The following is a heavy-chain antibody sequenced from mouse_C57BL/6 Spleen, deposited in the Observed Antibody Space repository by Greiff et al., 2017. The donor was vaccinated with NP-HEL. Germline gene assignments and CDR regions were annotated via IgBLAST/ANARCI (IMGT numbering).Heavy chain of an antibody. CDR1: GFTFSDYG. D-gene: IGHD4-1*01. V-gene: IGHV5-17*01. Sequence: EVMLVESGGGLVKPGGSLKLSCAASGFTFSDYGMHWVRQAPEKGLEWVAYISSGSSTIYYADTVKGRFTISRDNAKNTLFLQMTSLRSEDTAMYYCARETGYYFDYWGQGTTLTVSS. CDR2: ISSGSSTI. J-gene: IGHJ2*01. CDR3: ARETGYYFDY.